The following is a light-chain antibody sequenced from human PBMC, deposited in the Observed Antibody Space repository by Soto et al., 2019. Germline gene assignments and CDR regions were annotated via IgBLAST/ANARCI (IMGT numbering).Light chain of an antibody. CDR3: CSYTGSGII. CDR2: EGS. CDR1: SSDVGSYNL. J-gene: IGLJ2*01. V-gene: IGLV2-23*01. Sequence: QSVLTQPASVSGSPGQSLTVSCTGTSSDVGSYNLVSWYQQHPGKAPKLMIYEGSKRPSGVSNRFSGSKSGNTASLTISGLQAEDEADYYCCSYTGSGIIFGGGTKLTVL.